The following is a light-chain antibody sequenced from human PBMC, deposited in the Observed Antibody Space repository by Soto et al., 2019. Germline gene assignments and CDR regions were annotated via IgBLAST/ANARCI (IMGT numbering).Light chain of an antibody. CDR3: NSYTSTSTPYV. Sequence: QSALTQPASVSGSPGQSITISCTGTSTDVGGFNYVSWFQQHPGKSPKLILYQVSYRPSGVSDRFSGSKSGNTASLTIAGRQTEDEADYYCNSYTSTSTPYVFGTGTKVTVL. V-gene: IGLV2-14*01. CDR1: STDVGGFNY. CDR2: QVS. J-gene: IGLJ1*01.